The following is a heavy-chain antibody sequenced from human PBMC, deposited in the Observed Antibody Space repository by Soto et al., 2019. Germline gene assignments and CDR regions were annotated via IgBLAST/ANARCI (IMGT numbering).Heavy chain of an antibody. V-gene: IGHV4-34*01. D-gene: IGHD6-19*01. Sequence: KPSETLSLTCAVYGGSFSGYYWSWIRQPPGKGLEWIGEINHSGSTNYNPSLKSRVTISVDTSKNQFSLKLSSVTAADTAVYYCARGLGSGWYYSTHDAFDIWGQGTVVTVSS. J-gene: IGHJ3*02. CDR3: ARGLGSGWYYSTHDAFDI. CDR1: GGSFSGYY. CDR2: INHSGST.